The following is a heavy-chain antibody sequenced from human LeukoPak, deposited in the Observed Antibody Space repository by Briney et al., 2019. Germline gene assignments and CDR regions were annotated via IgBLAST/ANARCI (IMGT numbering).Heavy chain of an antibody. J-gene: IGHJ4*02. V-gene: IGHV1-8*03. CDR2: MNPNSGNT. CDR3: ARTLTGENYYFDY. D-gene: IGHD7-27*01. Sequence: ASVKVSCKASGYTFTSYDINWVRQATGQGLEWVGGMNPNSGNTGYAQKFQGRVTITRNTSISTAYMELSSLRSEDTAVYYCARTLTGENYYFDYWGQGTLVTVSS. CDR1: GYTFTSYD.